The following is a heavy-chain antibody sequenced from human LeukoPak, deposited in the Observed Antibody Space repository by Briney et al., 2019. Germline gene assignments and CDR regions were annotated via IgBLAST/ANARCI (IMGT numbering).Heavy chain of an antibody. J-gene: IGHJ6*02. D-gene: IGHD3-3*01. CDR3: ARDQGAYYDFWSGYPFYYYYGMDV. CDR2: ISAYNGNT. V-gene: IGHV1-18*01. Sequence: ASVKVSCKASGYTFTSYGISWVRQAPGQGLEWMGWISAYNGNTNYAQKLQGRVTMTTDTSTSTAYVELRSLRSDDTAVYYCARDQGAYYDFWSGYPFYYYYGMDVWGQGTTVTVSS. CDR1: GYTFTSYG.